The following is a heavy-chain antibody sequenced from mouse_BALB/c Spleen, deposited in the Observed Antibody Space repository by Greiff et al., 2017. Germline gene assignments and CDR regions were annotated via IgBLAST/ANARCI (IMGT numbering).Heavy chain of an antibody. CDR3: ARNGNYEDYAMDY. D-gene: IGHD2-1*01. CDR1: GFTFSSFG. Sequence: EVKLQESGGGLVQPGGSRKLSCAASGFTFSSFGMHWVRQAPEKGLEWVAYISSGSSTIYYADTVKGRFTISRDNPKNTLFLQMTSLRSEDTAMYYCARNGNYEDYAMDYWGQGTSVTVSS. CDR2: ISSGSSTI. V-gene: IGHV5-17*02. J-gene: IGHJ4*01.